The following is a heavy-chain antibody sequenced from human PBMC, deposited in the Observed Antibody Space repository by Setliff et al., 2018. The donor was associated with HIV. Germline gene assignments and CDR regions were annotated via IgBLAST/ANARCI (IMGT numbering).Heavy chain of an antibody. D-gene: IGHD4-17*01. CDR3: AKGAGFYGDYTFDY. CDR1: GASITSHY. Sequence: PSETLSLTCTVSGASITSHYWSWILQSPGRELEWIGYIYSTGSTNYNPSLQSRVSISMDAAKNKFSLKVTSVTSADTAVYYCAKGAGFYGDYTFDYWGQGNLVTVSS. J-gene: IGHJ4*02. V-gene: IGHV4-59*11. CDR2: IYSTGST.